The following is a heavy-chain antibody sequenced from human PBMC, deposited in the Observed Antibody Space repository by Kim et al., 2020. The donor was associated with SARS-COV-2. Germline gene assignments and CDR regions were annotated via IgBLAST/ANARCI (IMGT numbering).Heavy chain of an antibody. CDR3: ARVDIVVVPAAMTSFPYYFDY. CDR2: IGTAGDT. V-gene: IGHV3-13*01. Sequence: GGSLRLSCAASGFTFSSYDMHWVRQATGKGLEWVSAIGTAGDTYYPGSVKGRFTISRENAKNSLYLQMNSLRAGDTAVYYCARVDIVVVPAAMTSFPYYFDYWGQGTLVTVSS. CDR1: GFTFSSYD. J-gene: IGHJ4*02. D-gene: IGHD2-2*01.